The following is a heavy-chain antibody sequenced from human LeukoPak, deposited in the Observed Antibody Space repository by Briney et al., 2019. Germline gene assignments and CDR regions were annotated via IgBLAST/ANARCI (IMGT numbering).Heavy chain of an antibody. CDR3: ASRIVVVPAAIGDYYYMDV. V-gene: IGHV4-30-2*01. D-gene: IGHD2-2*01. Sequence: PSETLSLTCTVSGGSISSGGYYWSWIRQPPGKGLEWIGYIFHSGSTYYNPSLKSRVTISVDRSKNQFSLKLSSVTAADTAVYYCASRIVVVPAAIGDYYYMDVWGKGTTVTVSS. CDR2: IFHSGST. J-gene: IGHJ6*03. CDR1: GGSISSGGYY.